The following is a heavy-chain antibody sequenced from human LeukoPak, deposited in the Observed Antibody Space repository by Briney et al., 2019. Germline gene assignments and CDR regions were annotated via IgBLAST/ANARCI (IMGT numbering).Heavy chain of an antibody. V-gene: IGHV1-2*02. Sequence: GASVKVSCKASGYTFTGYYMHWVRQAPGQGLEWMGWINPNSGGTNSAQKFQGRVTMTRDTSISTAYMELSRLRSDDTAVYYCARVSCCAYDILTGDNWFDPWGQGTLVTVSS. CDR3: ARVSCCAYDILTGDNWFDP. CDR1: GYTFTGYY. D-gene: IGHD3-9*01. J-gene: IGHJ5*02. CDR2: INPNSGGT.